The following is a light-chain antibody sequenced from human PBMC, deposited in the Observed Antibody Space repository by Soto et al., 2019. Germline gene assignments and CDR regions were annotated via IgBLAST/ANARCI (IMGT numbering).Light chain of an antibody. V-gene: IGKV3-20*01. Sequence: EIVLTQSPGTLSLSPGERATLSCRASQSVSSSYLAWYQQKPGQAPRLLIYGASSRATGIPDRFSGSGSGTDFXLTISRLEPEDFAVYYCQQYGSSPAFGGGTKVEIK. J-gene: IGKJ4*01. CDR2: GAS. CDR3: QQYGSSPA. CDR1: QSVSSSY.